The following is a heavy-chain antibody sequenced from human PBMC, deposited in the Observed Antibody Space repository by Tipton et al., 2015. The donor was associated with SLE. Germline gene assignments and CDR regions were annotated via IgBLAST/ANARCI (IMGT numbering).Heavy chain of an antibody. D-gene: IGHD2-8*01. CDR3: ARFEGSRFCSNGVCSSPYYYYCYMDV. CDR2: ISDSGST. CDR1: GDSITRSSFY. Sequence: TLSLTCTVSGDSITRSSFYWGWIRQPPGKGLEWIGFISDSGSTNYSPSLKSRVTISVDTSKNQFSLKLRSVTAADTAVYYCARFEGSRFCSNGVCSSPYYYYCYMDVWGKGTTVTVSS. J-gene: IGHJ6*03. V-gene: IGHV4-61*05.